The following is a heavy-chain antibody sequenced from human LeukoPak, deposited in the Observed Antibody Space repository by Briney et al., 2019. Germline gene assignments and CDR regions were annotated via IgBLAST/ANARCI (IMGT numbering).Heavy chain of an antibody. CDR2: ISYDGSNK. CDR1: GFTFSSYG. J-gene: IGHJ4*02. D-gene: IGHD3-10*01. V-gene: IGHV3-30*03. Sequence: PGGSLRLSCAASGFTFSSYGMHWVRQAPGKGLEWVAVISYDGSNKYYADSVKGRFTISRDNSKNTLYLQMNSLRAGDTAVYYCARFQNYYGSGDYWSPGTLVTVSS. CDR3: ARFQNYYGSGDY.